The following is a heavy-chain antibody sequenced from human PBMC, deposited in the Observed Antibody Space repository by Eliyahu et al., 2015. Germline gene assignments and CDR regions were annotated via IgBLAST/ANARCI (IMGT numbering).Heavy chain of an antibody. CDR2: FDPEDGET. CDR3: ATGPLYSLDY. D-gene: IGHD5-18*01. Sequence: LEWMGGFDPEDGETIYAQKFQGRVTMTEDTSTDTAYMELSSLRSEDTAVYYCATGPLYSLDYWGQGTLVTVSS. V-gene: IGHV1-24*01. J-gene: IGHJ4*02.